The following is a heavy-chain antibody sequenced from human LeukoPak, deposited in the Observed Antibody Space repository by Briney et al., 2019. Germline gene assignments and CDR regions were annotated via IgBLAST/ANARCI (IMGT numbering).Heavy chain of an antibody. CDR3: VRYCGGDCYSSFGAFDI. Sequence: GGSLRLSCAASGFTFSDYYMSWIRQAPGKGLGWVSYISSSGSTIYYADSVKGRFTISRDNAKNSLYLQMNSLRAEDTAVYYCVRYCGGDCYSSFGAFDIWGQGTMVTVSS. V-gene: IGHV3-11*01. J-gene: IGHJ3*02. CDR1: GFTFSDYY. D-gene: IGHD2-21*02. CDR2: ISSSGSTI.